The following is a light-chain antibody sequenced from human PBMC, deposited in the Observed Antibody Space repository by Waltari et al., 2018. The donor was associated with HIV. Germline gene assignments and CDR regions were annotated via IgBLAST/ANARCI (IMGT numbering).Light chain of an antibody. Sequence: SYELTQPPSVSVSPGQTARITCSGDALPTKYAYWYQQKAGQAPVLVIYEDSKRPSGIPERFSGSNSGNTATLTISGTQTMDEADYYCQAWDSGTGVFGTGTTVTVL. V-gene: IGLV3-1*01. J-gene: IGLJ1*01. CDR3: QAWDSGTGV. CDR2: EDS. CDR1: ALPTKY.